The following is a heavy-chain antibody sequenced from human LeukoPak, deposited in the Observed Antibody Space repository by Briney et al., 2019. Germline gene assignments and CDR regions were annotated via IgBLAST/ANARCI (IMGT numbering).Heavy chain of an antibody. CDR2: IKQDGSEK. CDR1: GFTFNSYW. CDR3: ARVQWELRGVGSYFDY. D-gene: IGHD1-26*01. J-gene: IGHJ4*02. V-gene: IGHV3-7*01. Sequence: GGSLRLSCAASGFTFNSYWMSWVRQAPGKGLEWVANIKQDGSEKYYVDSVKGRFTMSRDNAKNSLYLQMNSLRAEDTAVYYCARVQWELRGVGSYFDYWGQGALVTVSS.